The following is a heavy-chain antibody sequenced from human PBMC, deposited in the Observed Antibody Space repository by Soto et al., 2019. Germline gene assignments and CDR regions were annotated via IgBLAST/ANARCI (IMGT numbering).Heavy chain of an antibody. CDR2: ISGSAATT. CDR3: AKVAGDFDN. J-gene: IGHJ4*02. Sequence: EVQLLESGGGLVQPGGSLRLSCVASGSTFSSYARSWVRQAPGKGLEWVSCISGSAATTYYADSVKGRFTISRDNSKNTLYLQMNSLRAEDSAVYYCAKVAGDFDNWGQGTLVTVSS. CDR1: GSTFSSYA. V-gene: IGHV3-23*01. D-gene: IGHD3-10*01.